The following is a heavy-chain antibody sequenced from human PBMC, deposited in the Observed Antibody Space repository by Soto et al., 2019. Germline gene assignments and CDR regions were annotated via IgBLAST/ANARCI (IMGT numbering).Heavy chain of an antibody. V-gene: IGHV3-23*01. Sequence: EVQLLESGGGLVQPGGSLRLACAASGFTFDSYAMTWVRQAPGMGLEWVSGISGSGRSTYYADSVKGRFTISRDNSKKMLYLQMNSLRAEDTAVYYCAKALRPYCTSTTCYLIDCWGQGTLVTVSS. CDR2: ISGSGRST. D-gene: IGHD2-2*01. CDR3: AKALRPYCTSTTCYLIDC. CDR1: GFTFDSYA. J-gene: IGHJ4*02.